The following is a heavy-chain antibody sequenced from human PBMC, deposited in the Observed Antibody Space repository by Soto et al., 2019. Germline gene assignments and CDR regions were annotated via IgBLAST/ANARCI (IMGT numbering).Heavy chain of an antibody. CDR1: AYSFTNYW. Sequence: PGESLKISFQGSAYSFTNYWICWVRQMPGKGLEWMGIIYPGDSVTRYSPSFQGQVTISADRSSDTTYLQWNSLKASDTAMYYCARIEVKNWNYFDYWGQGTLVTVSS. V-gene: IGHV5-51*01. J-gene: IGHJ4*02. CDR3: ARIEVKNWNYFDY. CDR2: IYPGDSVT. D-gene: IGHD1-1*01.